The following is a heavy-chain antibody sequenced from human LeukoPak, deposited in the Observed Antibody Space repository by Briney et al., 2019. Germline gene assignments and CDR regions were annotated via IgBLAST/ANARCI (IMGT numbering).Heavy chain of an antibody. V-gene: IGHV1-46*04. CDR2: IDPSGGTT. Sequence: ASVRLSCKASGYTFTSYNMYWVRQAPGQGLEWMGMIDPSGGTTTYTQMLQGRVTMTRDTSTSTVYMELSSLRSDDTAVYYCAKGISGTWGNFQQWGQGTPVTVSS. J-gene: IGHJ1*01. CDR3: AKGISGTWGNFQQ. D-gene: IGHD3-16*01. CDR1: GYTFTSYN.